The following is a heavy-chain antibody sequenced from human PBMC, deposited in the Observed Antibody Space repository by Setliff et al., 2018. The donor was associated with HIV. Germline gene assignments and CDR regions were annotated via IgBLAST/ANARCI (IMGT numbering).Heavy chain of an antibody. V-gene: IGHV1-8*02. CDR3: ARGKLSRTGTNDY. CDR1: GNTFSSYG. CDR2: MNPNSGNT. J-gene: IGHJ4*02. D-gene: IGHD1-7*01. Sequence: ASVKVSCKASGNTFSSYGITWVRQAPGQGLEWMGWMNPNSGNTGYAQKFQGRVTMTRNTSISTAYMELSSLRSEDTAVYYCARGKLSRTGTNDYWGQGTLVTVSS.